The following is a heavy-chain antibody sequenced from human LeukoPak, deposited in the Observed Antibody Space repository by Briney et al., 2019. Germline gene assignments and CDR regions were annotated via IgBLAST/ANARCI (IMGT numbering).Heavy chain of an antibody. D-gene: IGHD4-23*01. CDR2: IYYSGST. V-gene: IGHV4-30-4*01. Sequence: SETLSLTCTVSGGSVSSGDYYWSWIRQPPGKGLEWIGYIYYSGSTYYNPSLKSRVTISVDTSKNQFSLKLSSVTAADTAVYYCARDLLNEGNHLDYWGQGTLVTVSS. J-gene: IGHJ4*02. CDR1: GGSVSSGDYY. CDR3: ARDLLNEGNHLDY.